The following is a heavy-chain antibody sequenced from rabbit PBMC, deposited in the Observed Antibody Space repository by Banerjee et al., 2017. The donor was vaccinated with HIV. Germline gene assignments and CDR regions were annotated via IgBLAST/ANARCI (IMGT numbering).Heavy chain of an antibody. CDR2: IATGSSGST. CDR1: EFDFSIYA. CDR3: ARDLAGVIGWNFNL. D-gene: IGHD4-1*01. J-gene: IGHJ4*01. V-gene: IGHV1S45*01. Sequence: LKLSCKASEFDFSIYAITWVRQAPGKGLEWIAYIATGSSGSTAYANWAKGRFTISKTSSTTVTLQMTSLTAADTATYFCARDLAGVIGWNFNLWGPGTLVTVS.